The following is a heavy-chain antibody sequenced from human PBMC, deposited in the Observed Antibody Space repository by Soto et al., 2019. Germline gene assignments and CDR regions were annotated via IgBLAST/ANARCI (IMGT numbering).Heavy chain of an antibody. CDR2: IIPIFGTA. CDR1: GGTFSSYA. J-gene: IGHJ6*02. D-gene: IGHD6-19*01. V-gene: IGHV1-69*06. CDR3: ATQAVAVHYYYYGMDV. Sequence: SVKVSCKASGGTFSSYAISWVRQALGQGLEWMGGIIPIFGTANYAQKFQGRVTITADKSTSTAYVELSSLRSEDTAVYYCATQAVAVHYYYYGMDVWGQGTTVTVSS.